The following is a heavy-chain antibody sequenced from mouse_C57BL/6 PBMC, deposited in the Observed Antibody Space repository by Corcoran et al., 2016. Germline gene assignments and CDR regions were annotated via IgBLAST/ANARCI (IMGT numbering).Heavy chain of an antibody. D-gene: IGHD1-1*01. J-gene: IGHJ4*01. Sequence: QVQLKQSGAELVRPGASVKLSCKASGYTFTDYYINWVKQRPGQGLEWIARIYPGSGNTYYNAKFKGKATLTAEKSSSTSYMQLSSLTSEDSAVYFWAREGTTVVEDYYAMDYWGKGTSVTVSS. CDR3: AREGTTVVEDYYAMDY. V-gene: IGHV1-76*01. CDR2: IYPGSGNT. CDR1: GYTFTDYY.